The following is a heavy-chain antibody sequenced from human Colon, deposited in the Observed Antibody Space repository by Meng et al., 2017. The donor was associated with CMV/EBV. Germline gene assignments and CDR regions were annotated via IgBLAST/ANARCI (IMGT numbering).Heavy chain of an antibody. CDR3: ASPLEVNAFDF. D-gene: IGHD1-1*01. Sequence: ESLKISCAASGFNLNTYSMNWLRQAPGRGLEWVASISISSSYIYYADSVKGRFTISRDNAKNSSSLHMNSLRAEDTAIYYCASPLEVNAFDFWGQGTMVTVSS. J-gene: IGHJ3*01. V-gene: IGHV3-21*01. CDR1: GFNLNTYS. CDR2: ISISSSYI.